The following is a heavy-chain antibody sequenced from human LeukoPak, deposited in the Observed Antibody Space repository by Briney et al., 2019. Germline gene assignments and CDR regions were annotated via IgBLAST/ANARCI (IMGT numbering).Heavy chain of an antibody. Sequence: GGSLRLSCAASGFTFSGSAMHWVRQASGKGLEWVGRIRSKANSYATAYAASVKGGFTISRDDSKNTAYLQMNSLKTEDTAVYYCTTHSYGYVPDQYWGQGTLVTVSS. V-gene: IGHV3-73*01. CDR3: TTHSYGYVPDQY. D-gene: IGHD5-18*01. J-gene: IGHJ4*02. CDR1: GFTFSGSA. CDR2: IRSKANSYAT.